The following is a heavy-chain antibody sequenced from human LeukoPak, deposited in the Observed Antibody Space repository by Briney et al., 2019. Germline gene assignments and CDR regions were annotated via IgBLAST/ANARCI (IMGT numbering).Heavy chain of an antibody. J-gene: IGHJ4*02. D-gene: IGHD2/OR15-2a*01. Sequence: SETLSLTCSVSGGSISSYYWSWIRQPPGKGLGWIGYIYYSGSTSYNPSLKSRVSISLDTAKNQFSLKLSSVSAAGTAVYYCARRTIGYYFDYWGQGTLVTVSS. CDR1: GGSISSYY. CDR2: IYYSGST. V-gene: IGHV4-59*08. CDR3: ARRTIGYYFDY.